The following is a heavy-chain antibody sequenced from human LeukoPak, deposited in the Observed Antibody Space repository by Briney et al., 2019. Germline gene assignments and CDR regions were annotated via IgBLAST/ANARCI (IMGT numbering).Heavy chain of an antibody. CDR2: MNPNSGNT. D-gene: IGHD5-24*01. CDR3: ARGGRRLQFGDFDY. J-gene: IGHJ4*02. CDR1: GYTFTSND. V-gene: IGHV1-8*01. Sequence: ASVKVSCKASGYTFTSNDINWVRQATGQGLEWMGWMNPNSGNTGYAQKFQGRVAMTRNTSISTAYMELRSLRAEDTAVYHCARGGRRLQFGDFDYWGQGTLVTVSS.